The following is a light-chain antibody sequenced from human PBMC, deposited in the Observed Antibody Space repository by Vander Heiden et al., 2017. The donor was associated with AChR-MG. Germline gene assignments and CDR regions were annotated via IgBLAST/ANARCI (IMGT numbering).Light chain of an antibody. J-gene: IGLJ3*02. V-gene: IGLV3-1*01. CDR1: NLGDKY. CDR2: QID. Sequence: SYKLTQPPSVSVSPGQTATITRPGGNLGDKYVSWYQHKPGQPPLLVIYQIDKRPSGIPERFSGSNSGNTATLTISGTQSVDEADFFCQAWDSRSNWVFGGGTKLTVL. CDR3: QAWDSRSNWV.